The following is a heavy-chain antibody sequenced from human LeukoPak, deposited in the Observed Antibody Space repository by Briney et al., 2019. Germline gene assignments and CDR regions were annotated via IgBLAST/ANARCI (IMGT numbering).Heavy chain of an antibody. V-gene: IGHV1-69*05. CDR1: GGTFSSYA. D-gene: IGHD3-22*01. CDR2: IIPILGTA. Sequence: GASVKVSCKASGGTFSSYAISWVRQAPGQGLEWTGGIIPILGTANYAQKFQGRVTITTDESTSTAYMELSSLRSEDTAVYYCARVGGYDSSGYYYGWFDPWGQGTLVTVSS. J-gene: IGHJ5*02. CDR3: ARVGGYDSSGYYYGWFDP.